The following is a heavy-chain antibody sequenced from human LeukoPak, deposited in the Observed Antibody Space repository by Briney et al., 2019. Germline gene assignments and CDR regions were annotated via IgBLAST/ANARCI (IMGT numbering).Heavy chain of an antibody. D-gene: IGHD6-6*01. CDR2: IYHSGST. V-gene: IGHV4-30-2*01. CDR3: ARNMVASSSSGLY. CDR1: GGSISSGGYY. Sequence: SETLSLTCTVSGGSISSGGYYWSWIRQPPGKGLEWIGYIYHSGSTYYNPSLKSRVTISVDRSKNQFSLKLSSVTAADTAVYYCARNMVASSSSGLYWGQGTLVTVSS. J-gene: IGHJ4*02.